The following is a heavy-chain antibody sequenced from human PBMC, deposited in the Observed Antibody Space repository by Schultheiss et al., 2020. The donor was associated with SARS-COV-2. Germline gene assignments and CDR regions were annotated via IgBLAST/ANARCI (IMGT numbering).Heavy chain of an antibody. CDR1: GFTFSGSA. D-gene: IGHD3-10*01. Sequence: GGSLRLSCAASGFTFSGSAMHWVRQASGKGLEWVGRIRSKANSYATAYAASVKGRFTISRDDSKNTAYLQMNSLKTEDTAVYYCTRPLAMVRGANAFDIWVQGTMVTVSS. J-gene: IGHJ3*02. CDR3: TRPLAMVRGANAFDI. V-gene: IGHV3-73*01. CDR2: IRSKANSYAT.